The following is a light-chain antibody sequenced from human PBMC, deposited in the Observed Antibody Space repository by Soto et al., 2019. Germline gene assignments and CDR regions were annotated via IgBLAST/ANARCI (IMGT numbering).Light chain of an antibody. CDR2: EAS. CDR3: QQYVNLPLT. CDR1: QDIINY. Sequence: DIQMTQSPSSLSASVGDRVTITCQASQDIINYLNWYQQKPGKAPKLLIYEASSLETGVPSRFSGGSSGAHFTFTITSLQPEDFATYYCQQYVNLPLTFGGGTKVEVK. V-gene: IGKV1-33*01. J-gene: IGKJ4*01.